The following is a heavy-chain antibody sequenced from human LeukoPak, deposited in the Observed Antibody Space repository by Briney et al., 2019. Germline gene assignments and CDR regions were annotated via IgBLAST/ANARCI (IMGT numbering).Heavy chain of an antibody. V-gene: IGHV4-39*01. CDR2: IYYSGST. J-gene: IGHJ5*02. D-gene: IGHD4-23*01. Sequence: SETLSLTCTVSGGSISSSSYYWGWIRQPPGKGLEWIGSIYYSGSTYYNPSLRSRVTISVDTSKNQFSLKLSSVTAADTAVYYCASSSYYGGLPWGQGTLVTVSS. CDR1: GGSISSSSYY. CDR3: ASSSYYGGLP.